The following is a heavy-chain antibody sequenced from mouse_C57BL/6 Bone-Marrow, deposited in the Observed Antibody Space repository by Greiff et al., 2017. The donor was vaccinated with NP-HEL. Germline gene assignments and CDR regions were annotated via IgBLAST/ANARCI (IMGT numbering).Heavy chain of an antibody. Sequence: QVQLQQSGAELARPGASVKMSCKASGYTFTSYTMHWVKQRPGQGLEWIGYINPSSGYTKYNQKFKDKATLTADKSSSTAYMQLSSLTSEDSAVYYCARYIYYYGSSPHYYAMDYWGQGTSVTVSS. D-gene: IGHD1-1*01. CDR3: ARYIYYYGSSPHYYAMDY. V-gene: IGHV1-4*01. CDR2: INPSSGYT. CDR1: GYTFTSYT. J-gene: IGHJ4*01.